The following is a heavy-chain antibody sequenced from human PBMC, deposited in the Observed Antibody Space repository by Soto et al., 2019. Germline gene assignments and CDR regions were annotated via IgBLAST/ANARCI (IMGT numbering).Heavy chain of an antibody. J-gene: IGHJ3*01. D-gene: IGHD1-1*01. Sequence: EVQLLESGGGLVQPGGSLRLACAASGFTFSNYAMSWVRQAPGKGLEWVSAISGSAGSTYYADSVKGRFTISRDNSKNTLYLQMNSLRAEDTAVYYCAKVTDWSWNPYGAFDFWGQGTMVTVSS. CDR3: AKVTDWSWNPYGAFDF. CDR2: ISGSAGST. V-gene: IGHV3-23*01. CDR1: GFTFSNYA.